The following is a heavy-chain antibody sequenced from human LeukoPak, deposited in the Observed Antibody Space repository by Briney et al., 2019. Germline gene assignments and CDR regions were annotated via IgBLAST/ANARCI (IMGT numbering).Heavy chain of an antibody. CDR1: GFTFSSYA. CDR2: ISGSGGST. Sequence: GGSLRLSCAASGFTFSSYAMSWVRQAPGKGLEWVSAISGSGGSTYYADSVKGRFTISRDNSKNTLYLQMNSLRAEDTAVYYRAKDSRGSLATDWFDPWGQGTLVTVSS. V-gene: IGHV3-23*01. J-gene: IGHJ5*02. CDR3: AKDSRGSLATDWFDP. D-gene: IGHD1-26*01.